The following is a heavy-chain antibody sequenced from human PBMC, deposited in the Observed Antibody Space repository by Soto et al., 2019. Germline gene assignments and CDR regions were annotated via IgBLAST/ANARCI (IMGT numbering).Heavy chain of an antibody. CDR1: GYTLTELS. CDR2: FDPEDGET. CDR3: ATALDYYDSSGYLDY. Sequence: ASVKVSCKVSGYTLTELSMHWVRQAPGKGLEWMGGFDPEDGETIYAQKFQGRVTMTEDTSTDTAYMELSSLRSEETAVYYRATALDYYDSSGYLDYWGQGTLVTVSS. D-gene: IGHD3-22*01. V-gene: IGHV1-24*01. J-gene: IGHJ4*02.